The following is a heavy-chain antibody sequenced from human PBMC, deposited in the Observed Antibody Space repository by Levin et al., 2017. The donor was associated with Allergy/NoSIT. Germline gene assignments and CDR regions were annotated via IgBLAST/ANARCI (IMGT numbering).Heavy chain of an antibody. D-gene: IGHD6-13*01. Sequence: GGSLRLSCAASGFTFSSYGMHWVRQAPGKGLEWVAVISFDGSNKYYADSVKGRFTISRDNSKNTLYLQMNSLRDEDTAVYFCAKVRPFIAAAGDFDYWGQGTQVTVSS. J-gene: IGHJ4*02. CDR1: GFTFSSYG. CDR2: ISFDGSNK. V-gene: IGHV3-30*18. CDR3: AKVRPFIAAAGDFDY.